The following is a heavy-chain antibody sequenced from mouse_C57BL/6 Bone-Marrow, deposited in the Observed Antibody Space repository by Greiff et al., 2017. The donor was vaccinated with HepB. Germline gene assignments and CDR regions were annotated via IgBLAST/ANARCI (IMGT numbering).Heavy chain of an antibody. D-gene: IGHD2-4*01. CDR2: IDPENGDT. CDR1: GFNIKDDY. CDR3: TSMITDYFDY. J-gene: IGHJ2*01. Sequence: VQLQQSGAELVRPGASVKLSCTASGFNIKDDYMHWVKQRPEQGLEWIGWIDPENGDTEYASKFQGKATITADTSSNPAYLQLSSLTSEDTAVYYCTSMITDYFDYWGQGTTLTVSS. V-gene: IGHV14-4*01.